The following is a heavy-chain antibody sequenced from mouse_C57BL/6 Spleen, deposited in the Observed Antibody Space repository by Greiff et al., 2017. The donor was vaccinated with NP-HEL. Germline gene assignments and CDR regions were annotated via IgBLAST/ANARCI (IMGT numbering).Heavy chain of an antibody. J-gene: IGHJ1*03. CDR3: ARGGNYSNYGWYFEV. V-gene: IGHV1-55*01. D-gene: IGHD2-5*01. CDR1: GYTFTSYW. CDR2: IYPGSGST. Sequence: QVQLQQPGAELVKPGASVKMSCKASGYTFTSYWITWVKQRPGQGLEWIGDIYPGSGSTNYNEKFKSKATLTVDTSSSTAYMQLSSLTSEDSAVYYCARGGNYSNYGWYFEVWGTGTTVTVSS.